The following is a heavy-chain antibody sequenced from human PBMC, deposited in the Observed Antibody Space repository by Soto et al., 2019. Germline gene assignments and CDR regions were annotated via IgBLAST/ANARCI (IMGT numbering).Heavy chain of an antibody. CDR3: ARGIWSSWQVSYYLDN. V-gene: IGHV1-3*01. CDR2: INAGNDDR. D-gene: IGHD3-3*01. Sequence: QVQLVQSGAEVRKPGASVKVSCKASGYTFTNYAIHWVRQAPGQSLECMGWINAGNDDRRYSQNFRNRVSITRDASTSTAYMELSSLGFEDTALYYCARGIWSSWQVSYYLDNWGQGTLVTVSS. J-gene: IGHJ4*02. CDR1: GYTFTNYA.